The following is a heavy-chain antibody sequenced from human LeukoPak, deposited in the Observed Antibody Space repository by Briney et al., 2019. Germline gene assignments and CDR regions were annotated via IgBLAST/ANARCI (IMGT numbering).Heavy chain of an antibody. CDR2: IYYSGST. CDR3: ARASFGITIFGVVIIEAFDI. J-gene: IGHJ3*02. V-gene: IGHV4-59*01. D-gene: IGHD3-3*01. CDR1: GGSISSYY. Sequence: SETLSLTCTVSGGSISSYYWSWIRKPPGKGLEWIGYIYYSGSTNYNPSLKSRVTISVDTSKNQFSLKLSSVTAADTAVYYCARASFGITIFGVVIIEAFDIWGQGTMVTVSS.